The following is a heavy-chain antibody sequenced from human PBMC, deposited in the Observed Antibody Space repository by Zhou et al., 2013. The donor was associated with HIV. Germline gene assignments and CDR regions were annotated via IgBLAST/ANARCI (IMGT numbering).Heavy chain of an antibody. V-gene: IGHV1-69*05. CDR2: IIPIFGTA. CDR3: ASCVVPPGTSYYYYMDV. CDR1: GGTFSSYA. Sequence: QVQLVQSGAEVKKPGSSVKVSCKASGGTFSSYAISWVRQAPGQGLEWMGGIIPIFGTANYAQKFQGRVTITTDESTSTAYMELSSLRSEDTAVYYCASCVVPPGTSYYYYMDVWGKGTTVSVSS. J-gene: IGHJ6*03. D-gene: IGHD2-2*01.